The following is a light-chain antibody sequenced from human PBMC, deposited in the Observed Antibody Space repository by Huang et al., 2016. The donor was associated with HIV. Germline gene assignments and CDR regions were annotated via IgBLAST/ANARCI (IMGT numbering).Light chain of an antibody. CDR3: MQGLQTIT. CDR2: LGS. J-gene: IGKJ5*01. Sequence: DIVMTQSPLSLPVTPGEPASISCRSSQSLLHSNGYNYLDWYLQKPGQSPQFLIYLGSNRASGVPDRFRGSGSGTDFTLKISRVEAEDVGVYYCMQGLQTITFGQGTRLEIK. CDR1: QSLLHSNGYNY. V-gene: IGKV2-28*01.